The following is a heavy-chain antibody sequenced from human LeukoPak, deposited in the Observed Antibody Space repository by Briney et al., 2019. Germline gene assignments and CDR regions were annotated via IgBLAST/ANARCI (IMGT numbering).Heavy chain of an antibody. CDR2: INPSGGST. V-gene: IGHV1-46*02. CDR3: ARGGRMTTVVTYYFDY. J-gene: IGHJ4*02. CDR1: GYTFNNHY. Sequence: ASVKVSCKASGYTFNNHYMYWVRQVPGQGLEWMGVINPSGGSTSYAQKFQGRVTMTRDTSTRTVYMEVNSLRSDDTAVYFCARGGRMTTVVTYYFDYWGQGTLVTVSS. D-gene: IGHD4-23*01.